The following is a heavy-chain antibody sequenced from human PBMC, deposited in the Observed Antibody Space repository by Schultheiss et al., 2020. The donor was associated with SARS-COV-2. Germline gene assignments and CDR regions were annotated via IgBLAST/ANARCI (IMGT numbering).Heavy chain of an antibody. CDR2: INHSGST. D-gene: IGHD3-10*01. CDR3: ARAMVRGVIIG. CDR1: GGSFSGNY. J-gene: IGHJ4*02. Sequence: SETLSLTCAVHGGSFSGNYWSWIRQAPGKGLEWIGEINHSGSTNYNPSLKSRVTISVDTSKNQFSLKLSSVTAADTAVYYCARAMVRGVIIGWGQGTLVTVSS. V-gene: IGHV4-34*01.